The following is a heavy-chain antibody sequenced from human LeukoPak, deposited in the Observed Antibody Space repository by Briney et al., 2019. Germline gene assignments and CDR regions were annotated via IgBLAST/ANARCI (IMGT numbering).Heavy chain of an antibody. CDR2: ISTYNGNT. Sequence: GASVKVSCNASGYTFTSYGISWVRQAPGQGLEWMGWISTYNGNTNYAQKLQGRVTMTTDTSTSTAYMELRSLRSDDTAVYYCARGVRSLWIWWFDPWGQGTLVTVSS. J-gene: IGHJ5*02. CDR1: GYTFTSYG. D-gene: IGHD2-21*01. CDR3: ARGVRSLWIWWFDP. V-gene: IGHV1-18*01.